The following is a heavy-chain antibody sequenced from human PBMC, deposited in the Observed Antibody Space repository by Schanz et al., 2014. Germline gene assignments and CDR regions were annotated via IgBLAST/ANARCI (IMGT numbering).Heavy chain of an antibody. D-gene: IGHD6-13*01. CDR1: GFSFSSYS. Sequence: EADLVESGGGLIQRGESLRLSCSASGFSFSSYSMNWVRQAPGKGLEWVSDISSGSSYANYADSVKGRFTISRDNAKNSLYQQMNSRRAEDTAVYYCAREQIMAAAGLVDYWGHGTLVTVSS. CDR3: AREQIMAAAGLVDY. J-gene: IGHJ4*01. CDR2: ISSGSSYA. V-gene: IGHV3-48*04.